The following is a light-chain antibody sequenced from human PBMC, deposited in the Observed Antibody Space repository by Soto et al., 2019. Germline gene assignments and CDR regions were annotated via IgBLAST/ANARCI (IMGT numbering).Light chain of an antibody. Sequence: DIQMPQSPSTLSSSVVYIVTITCRASQSISSWLAWYQQKPGKATKLLIYDASSLESGVPSRFSGSGYGTELTLTISRTQPDAFATYYCQQYNSYSFGNGNTVDIK. J-gene: IGKJ1*01. CDR3: QQYNSYS. V-gene: IGKV1-5*01. CDR2: DAS. CDR1: QSISSW.